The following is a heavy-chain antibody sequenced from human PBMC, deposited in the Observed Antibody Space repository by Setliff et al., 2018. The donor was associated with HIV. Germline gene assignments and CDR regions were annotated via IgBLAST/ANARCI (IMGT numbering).Heavy chain of an antibody. J-gene: IGHJ4*02. CDR1: GFTFSDAW. D-gene: IGHD6-13*01. Sequence: GGSLRLSCEASGFTFSDAWMNWVRQAPGKGLEWVGRIKSKNDGGTTDYAAPVKGRFTISRDDSENTLYLQMNSMKTEDTAVYYCATQGLAAASLLGYCNYWGQGTLVTVSS. V-gene: IGHV3-15*01. CDR3: ATQGLAAASLLGYCNY. CDR2: IKSKNDGGTT.